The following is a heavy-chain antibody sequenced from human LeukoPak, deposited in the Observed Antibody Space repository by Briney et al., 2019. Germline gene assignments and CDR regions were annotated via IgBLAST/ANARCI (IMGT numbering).Heavy chain of an antibody. Sequence: SETLSPTCTVSGGSISGSSYYWGWIRQPPGTGLEWIGSIYYSGSTYYKPSLKSRVTMSVDTSKNQFSLKLSSVTAADTAVYYCARPQRYSNYALDYWGQGTLVTVSS. CDR2: IYYSGST. CDR1: GGSISGSSYY. D-gene: IGHD4-11*01. J-gene: IGHJ4*02. CDR3: ARPQRYSNYALDY. V-gene: IGHV4-39*01.